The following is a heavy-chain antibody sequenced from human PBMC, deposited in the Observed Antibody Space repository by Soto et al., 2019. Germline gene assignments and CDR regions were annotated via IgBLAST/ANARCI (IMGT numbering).Heavy chain of an antibody. V-gene: IGHV3-21*01. CDR1: GFTFSSYS. D-gene: IGHD5-18*01. CDR2: ISSSSSYI. Sequence: EVQLVESGGGLVKPGGSLRLSCAASGFTFSSYSMNWVRQAPGKGLEWVSSISSSSSYIYYADSVKGRFTISRDNAKNSLYLQMNSLRAEDTAVYYCARVKMDTAMVPGYYGMDVWGQGTTVTVSS. J-gene: IGHJ6*02. CDR3: ARVKMDTAMVPGYYGMDV.